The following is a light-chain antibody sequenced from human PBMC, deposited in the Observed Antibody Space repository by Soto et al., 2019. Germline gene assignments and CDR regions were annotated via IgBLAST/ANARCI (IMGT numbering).Light chain of an antibody. CDR3: AAWDDSLIGVV. CDR2: SNS. CDR1: NSNIGSNT. Sequence: QSVLTQSPSASGTPGQRVTISCAGNNSNIGSNTVEWYQQLPGTAPKLLIYSNSQRASGVPDRFSGSKSGTSASLAISGLQSEYESDYYCAAWDDSLIGVVFGGGTKLTVL. V-gene: IGLV1-44*01. J-gene: IGLJ2*01.